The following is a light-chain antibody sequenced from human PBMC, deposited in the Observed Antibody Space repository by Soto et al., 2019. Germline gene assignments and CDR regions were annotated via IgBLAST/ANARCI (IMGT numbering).Light chain of an antibody. V-gene: IGKV1-12*01. CDR3: QQYNTFWT. CDR1: QDVSTW. Sequence: DIQMTHSPSSVSASLGDRVTIACRASQDVSTWLAWYQQKPGKAPKLLIYDASSLESGVPSRVSGSGSGTEFTLTISSLQPDDFATYYCQQYNTFWTFGPGTKWIS. CDR2: DAS. J-gene: IGKJ1*01.